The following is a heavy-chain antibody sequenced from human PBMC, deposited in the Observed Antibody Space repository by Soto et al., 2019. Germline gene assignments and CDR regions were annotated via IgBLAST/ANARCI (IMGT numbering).Heavy chain of an antibody. Sequence: QVQLVESGGGVVQPGRSLRLSCAASGFTFSSYGMHWVRQAPGKGLEWVAVISYDGSNKYYADSVKGRFTISRDNSKNTLYLQMNSLRAEDTAVYYCAARNYDILTGHYFGSRYRDYWGQGTLVTVSS. CDR3: AARNYDILTGHYFGSRYRDY. CDR1: GFTFSSYG. V-gene: IGHV3-30*03. CDR2: ISYDGSNK. D-gene: IGHD3-9*01. J-gene: IGHJ4*02.